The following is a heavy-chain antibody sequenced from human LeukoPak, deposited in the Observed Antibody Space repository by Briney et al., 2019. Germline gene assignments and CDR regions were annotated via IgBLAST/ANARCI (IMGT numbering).Heavy chain of an antibody. CDR2: IYPGDSDT. D-gene: IGHD3-22*01. CDR1: GYSFTSYW. V-gene: IGHV5-51*01. J-gene: IGHJ4*02. Sequence: GESLKISCKGSGYSFTSYWIGWVRQMPGKGLEWMGIIYPGDSDTRYSPSFRGQVTISADKSISTAYLQWSSLKALDTAMYYCARQGTSSGYFSYFDYWGQGTLVTVSS. CDR3: ARQGTSSGYFSYFDY.